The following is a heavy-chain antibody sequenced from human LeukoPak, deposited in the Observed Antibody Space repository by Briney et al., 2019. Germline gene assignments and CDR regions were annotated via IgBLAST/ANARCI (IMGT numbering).Heavy chain of an antibody. CDR3: ARAAVAAAPLPHFDY. Sequence: ASVKVSCKASGYTFTSHSMHWVRQAPGQSLDWMGWINTGNGNTKYSQSFQNSVTFTMDKSATTAYMELSSLRSEDTAVYYCARAAVAAAPLPHFDYWGQGTLVTVSS. V-gene: IGHV1-3*04. J-gene: IGHJ4*02. CDR2: INTGNGNT. D-gene: IGHD2-2*01. CDR1: GYTFTSHS.